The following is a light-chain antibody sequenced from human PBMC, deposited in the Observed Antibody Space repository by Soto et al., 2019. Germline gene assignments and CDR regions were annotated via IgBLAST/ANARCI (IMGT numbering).Light chain of an antibody. V-gene: IGLV2-14*01. J-gene: IGLJ2*01. Sequence: QSVLPQPASVSGSPGPSITISCTGTSSDVGGYNYVSWYQQHPGKAPKLMIYDVSNRPSGVSNRFSGSKSGNTASLTISGLQAEDEADYYCSSYTSSSTLVVFGGGTKLTVL. CDR2: DVS. CDR3: SSYTSSSTLVV. CDR1: SSDVGGYNY.